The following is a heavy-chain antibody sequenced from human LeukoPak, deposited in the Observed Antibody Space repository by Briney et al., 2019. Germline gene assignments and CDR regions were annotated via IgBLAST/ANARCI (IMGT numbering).Heavy chain of an antibody. D-gene: IGHD3/OR15-3a*01. CDR3: AHRRAGTGCFDF. CDR1: GFSLSTSGVG. J-gene: IGHJ4*02. Sequence: SGPTLVKPTQTLTLTCTFSGFSLSTSGVGVGWIRQPPGKALEWLALIYWNDDKRYSPSLKSRLTIAKDTSKNQVVLTMTIMDPVDTATYYCAHRRAGTGCFDFWGQETLVTVSS. CDR2: IYWNDDK. V-gene: IGHV2-5*01.